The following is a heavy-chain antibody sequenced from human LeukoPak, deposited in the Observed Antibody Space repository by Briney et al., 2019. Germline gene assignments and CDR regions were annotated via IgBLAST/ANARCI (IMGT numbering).Heavy chain of an antibody. Sequence: PGGSLRLSCTGSGFTFGDYAMCWLRQAPGKGLEWVGFIRSKAYSGTTEYAASVKGRFIISRDDSKSIAYLEMSSLKTEDTAVYYCTRVVYDILTGYYRVPYYFDYWGQGTLVTVSS. J-gene: IGHJ4*02. CDR2: IRSKAYSGTT. CDR3: TRVVYDILTGYYRVPYYFDY. V-gene: IGHV3-49*03. CDR1: GFTFGDYA. D-gene: IGHD3-9*01.